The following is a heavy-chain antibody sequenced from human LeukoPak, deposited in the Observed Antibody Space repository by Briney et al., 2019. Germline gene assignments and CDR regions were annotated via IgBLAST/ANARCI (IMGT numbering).Heavy chain of an antibody. CDR1: GYTFTGYY. J-gene: IGHJ4*02. CDR2: ISAYNGNT. CDR3: ARVRYCSRTSCYSSLDY. D-gene: IGHD2-2*01. V-gene: IGHV1-18*04. Sequence: ASVKVSCKASGYTFTGYYMHWVRQAPGQGLEWMGWISAYNGNTNYAQKLQGRVTMTTDTSTSTGYMELRSLRSDDTAVYYCARVRYCSRTSCYSSLDYWGQGTLVTVSS.